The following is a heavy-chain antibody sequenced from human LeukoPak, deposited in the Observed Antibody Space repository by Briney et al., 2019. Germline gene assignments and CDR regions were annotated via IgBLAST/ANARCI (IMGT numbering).Heavy chain of an antibody. CDR2: VKSKTNGGTT. CDR1: GFTFSNAL. D-gene: IGHD6-13*01. V-gene: IGHV3-15*01. J-gene: IGHJ4*02. CDR3: TAGIGHSDFDY. Sequence: GGSLRLSCAPSGFTFSNALMSWVRQAPGKGLEWVGRVKSKTNGGTTGYAAPVKGRFTTSRDDSKNTYLQMNSLKSEDTAVYYCTAGIGHSDFDYWGQGTLVTVSS.